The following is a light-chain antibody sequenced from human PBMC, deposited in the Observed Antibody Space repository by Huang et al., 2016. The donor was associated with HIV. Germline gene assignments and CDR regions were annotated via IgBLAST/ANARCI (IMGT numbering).Light chain of an antibody. V-gene: IGKV1-39*01. Sequence: DIQMTQSPSSLSTSVGDRVTITCRASQSIRSYLNCYQQKPGKAPKLLIYTASSLQSGVPSRFSGGGSGTDFTLTISSLQPEDFATYYCQQSYSTPYTFGQGTKLEIK. CDR3: QQSYSTPYT. CDR1: QSIRSY. J-gene: IGKJ2*01. CDR2: TAS.